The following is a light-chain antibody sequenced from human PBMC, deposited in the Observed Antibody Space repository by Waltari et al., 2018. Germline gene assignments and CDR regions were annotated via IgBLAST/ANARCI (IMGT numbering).Light chain of an antibody. J-gene: IGLJ1*01. V-gene: IGLV1-40*01. CDR2: GND. Sequence: QSVLTQPPSVSGAPGQRVTISCTGSSSNIGAGYDVHWYQQLPGRAPKLLIQGNDKRTSGVPARFSGSKSVTSGYLAIAGLQADDETDYYCQSYASSLSGHVFGTGTKVTV. CDR3: QSYASSLSGHV. CDR1: SSNIGAGYD.